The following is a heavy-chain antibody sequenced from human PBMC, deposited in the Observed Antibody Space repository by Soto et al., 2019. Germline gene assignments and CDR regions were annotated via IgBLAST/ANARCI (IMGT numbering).Heavy chain of an antibody. J-gene: IGHJ5*02. CDR3: ARDDQRRRVIQLWLAYCGGDCYSLDP. CDR1: GYTFTSYY. CDR2: INPSGGST. D-gene: IGHD2-21*02. V-gene: IGHV1-46*01. Sequence: GASVKVSCKASGYTFTSYYMHWVRQAPGQGLEWMGIINPSGGSTSYAQKFQGRVTMTRDTSTSTAYMELSSLRSEDTAVYYCARDDQRRRVIQLWLAYCGGDCYSLDPWGQGTLVTVSS.